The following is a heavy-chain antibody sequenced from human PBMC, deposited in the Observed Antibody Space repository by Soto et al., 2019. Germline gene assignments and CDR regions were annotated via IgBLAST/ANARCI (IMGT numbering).Heavy chain of an antibody. Sequence: XDSLKVSCQCSVYSFTSYWIGLVLQLPGKGLEWMGIIYPGDSDTRYSPSFQGQVTISADKSISTAYLQWSSLKASDTAMYYCARTARDILTGYRDYWGQGTLVTVSS. CDR3: ARTARDILTGYRDY. CDR1: VYSFTSYW. D-gene: IGHD3-9*01. V-gene: IGHV5-51*01. J-gene: IGHJ4*02. CDR2: IYPGDSDT.